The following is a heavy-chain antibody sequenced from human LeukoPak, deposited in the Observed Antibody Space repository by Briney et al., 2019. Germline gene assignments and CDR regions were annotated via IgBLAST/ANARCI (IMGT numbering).Heavy chain of an antibody. CDR2: ISGSGGST. V-gene: IGHV3-23*01. D-gene: IGHD6-13*01. J-gene: IGHJ4*02. Sequence: GGSLRLSCAASGFTISSYAMSWVRQAPGKGLEWVSAISGSGGSTYYADSVKGRFTISRDNSKNTLYLQMNSLRAEDTAVYYCAKGVKQQQSFIDYWGQGTLVTVSS. CDR1: GFTISSYA. CDR3: AKGVKQQQSFIDY.